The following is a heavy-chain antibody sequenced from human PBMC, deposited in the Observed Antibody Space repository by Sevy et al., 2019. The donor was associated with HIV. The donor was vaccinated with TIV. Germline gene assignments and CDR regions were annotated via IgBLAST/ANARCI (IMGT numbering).Heavy chain of an antibody. V-gene: IGHV3-23*01. CDR1: GCTFSKYS. J-gene: IGHJ4*02. D-gene: IGHD2-8*01. CDR3: AREGCTKPHDY. CDR2: LAFGCGEI. Sequence: GGSLRLSCAASGCTFSKYSMSWVRQPPGKGLEWVSTLAFGCGEINYADSVKGRFTISRDNSKSSVYLQMNNLRPEDTAVYYCAREGCTKPHDYWRQGTLVTVSS.